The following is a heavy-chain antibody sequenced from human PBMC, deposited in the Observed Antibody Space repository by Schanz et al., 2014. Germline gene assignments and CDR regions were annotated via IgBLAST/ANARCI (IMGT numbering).Heavy chain of an antibody. CDR2: ISSTSTYL. CDR1: GFTFSSYT. J-gene: IGHJ4*02. V-gene: IGHV3-21*01. D-gene: IGHD2-15*01. Sequence: DVQLVESGGGLVKPGDSLRLSCAASGFTFSSYTMKWVRQAPGKGLEWVSSISSTSTYLYYADSVKGRFTISRDSARNSLYLQMSSLRAEDTAVYYCARDLAGGGNDVWGQGTLVTVSS. CDR3: ARDLAGGGNDV.